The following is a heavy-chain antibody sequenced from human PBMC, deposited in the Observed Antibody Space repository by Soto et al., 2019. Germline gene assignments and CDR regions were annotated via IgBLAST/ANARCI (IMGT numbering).Heavy chain of an antibody. J-gene: IGHJ4*02. D-gene: IGHD1-26*01. Sequence: ASVKVSCKASGYTFTSYYMHWVRQATGQGLEWMGWMNPNSGNTGYAQKFQGRVTMTRNTSISTAYMELSSLRSEDTAVYYCAREKVGANDYWGQGTLVTVSS. CDR1: GYTFTSYY. CDR2: MNPNSGNT. CDR3: AREKVGANDY. V-gene: IGHV1-8*02.